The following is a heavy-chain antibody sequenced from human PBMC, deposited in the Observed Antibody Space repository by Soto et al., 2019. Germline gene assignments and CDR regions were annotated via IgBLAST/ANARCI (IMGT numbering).Heavy chain of an antibody. Sequence: QVQLVESGGGAVQPERSLRLSCVASRFTFSDYGMHWVRQAPGKGLEWVAVIWHDGLKKDYVDSVKGRFTVSRDNSKNTLYLQMNRLRVEDTATYYCARDRGADAPIDFWGQGTLVTVSS. CDR2: IWHDGLKK. CDR3: ARDRGADAPIDF. V-gene: IGHV3-33*01. J-gene: IGHJ4*02. CDR1: RFTFSDYG.